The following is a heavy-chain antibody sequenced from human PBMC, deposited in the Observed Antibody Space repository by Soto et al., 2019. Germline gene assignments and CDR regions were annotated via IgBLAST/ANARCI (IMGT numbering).Heavy chain of an antibody. Sequence: SDTLSLTCTVSGGSISSYYWSWIRQPPGKGLEWIGYIYYSGSTNYNPSLKSRVTISVDTSKNQFSLKLSSVTAADTAVYYCARSDSSSWFAFWFDPWGQGTLVTVS. CDR2: IYYSGST. V-gene: IGHV4-59*08. CDR1: GGSISSYY. J-gene: IGHJ5*02. CDR3: ARSDSSSWFAFWFDP. D-gene: IGHD6-13*01.